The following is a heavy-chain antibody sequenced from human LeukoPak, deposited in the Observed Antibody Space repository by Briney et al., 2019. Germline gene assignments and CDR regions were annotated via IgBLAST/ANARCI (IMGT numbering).Heavy chain of an antibody. J-gene: IGHJ3*02. Sequence: SETLSLTCAVYGGSFSGYYWSWIRQPPGKGLEWSGEINHSGSTNYNPSLKSRVTISVDTSKNQSSLKLSSVTAADTAVYYCARHRYYGPLDAFAIWRQGTMLPVSS. CDR3: ARHRYYGPLDAFAI. CDR2: INHSGST. V-gene: IGHV4-34*01. CDR1: GGSFSGYY. D-gene: IGHD3-16*02.